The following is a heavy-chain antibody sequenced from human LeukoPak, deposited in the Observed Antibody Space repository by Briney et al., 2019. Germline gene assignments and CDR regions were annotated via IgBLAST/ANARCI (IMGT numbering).Heavy chain of an antibody. CDR2: LSGSGFST. V-gene: IGHV3-23*01. CDR1: GFRFSSFG. J-gene: IGHJ5*02. D-gene: IGHD3-22*01. CDR3: ARDLGQYYDTSDNWFDP. Sequence: PGGSLRLSCAASGFRFSSFGMSWVRQAPGKGLEWVSVLSGSGFSTYYADSVKGRFTISRDNAKNTLNLQMNSLRAEDTAVYYCARDLGQYYDTSDNWFDPWGQGTLVTVSS.